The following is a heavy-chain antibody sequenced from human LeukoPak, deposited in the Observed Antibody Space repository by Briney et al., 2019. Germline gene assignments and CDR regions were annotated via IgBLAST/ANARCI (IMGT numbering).Heavy chain of an antibody. CDR1: GFTFSSYG. CDR3: AKVGPYYYDSSGYFDY. V-gene: IGHV3-30*18. Sequence: GGSLRLSCAASGFTFSSYGMHWVRQAPGKGLECVAVISYDGSNKYYADSVKGRFTISRDNSKNTLYLQMNSLRAEDTAVYYCAKVGPYYYDSSGYFDYWGQGTLVTVSS. D-gene: IGHD3-22*01. CDR2: ISYDGSNK. J-gene: IGHJ4*02.